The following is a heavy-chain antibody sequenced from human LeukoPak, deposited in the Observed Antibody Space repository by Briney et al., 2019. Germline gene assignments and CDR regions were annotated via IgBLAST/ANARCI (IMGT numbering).Heavy chain of an antibody. D-gene: IGHD7-27*01. CDR3: ARLTGDNYFDS. V-gene: IGHV3-13*01. CDR2: IGSAGDT. J-gene: IGHJ4*02. Sequence: GGSLRLSCAASGFTFSSSDMHWVRQPTGKGLEWVSAIGSAGDTYYVGSVKGRFTISRENAKNSLHLQMNSLRAGDTAVYYCARLTGDNYFDSWGQGTLVTVSS. CDR1: GFTFSSSD.